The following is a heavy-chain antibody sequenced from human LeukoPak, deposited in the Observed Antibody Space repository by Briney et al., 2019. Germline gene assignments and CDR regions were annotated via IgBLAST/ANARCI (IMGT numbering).Heavy chain of an antibody. Sequence: ASVKVSCKTSGYSFTSQDMHWVRQAPGQSLEWMGCINPDNGDTQYSQEFQGRVTITRDTSATTAYMELSRLRSDDTAVYYCARVGYYYDSSGYANWFDPWGQGTLVTVSS. V-gene: IGHV1-3*01. CDR3: ARVGYYYDSSGYANWFDP. CDR1: GYSFTSQD. CDR2: INPDNGDT. J-gene: IGHJ5*02. D-gene: IGHD3-22*01.